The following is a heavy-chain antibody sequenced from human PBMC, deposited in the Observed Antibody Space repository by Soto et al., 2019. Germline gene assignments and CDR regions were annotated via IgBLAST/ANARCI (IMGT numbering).Heavy chain of an antibody. CDR2: INHSGST. CDR3: ARWDYDILTGYSDD. V-gene: IGHV4-34*01. J-gene: IGHJ4*02. CDR1: GGSFSGYY. D-gene: IGHD3-9*01. Sequence: SETLSLTCAVYGGSFSGYYWSWIRQPPGKGLEWIGEINHSGSTNYNPSLKSRVTISVDTSKNQFSLKLSSVTAADTAVYYCARWDYDILTGYSDDWGQGTLVTVSS.